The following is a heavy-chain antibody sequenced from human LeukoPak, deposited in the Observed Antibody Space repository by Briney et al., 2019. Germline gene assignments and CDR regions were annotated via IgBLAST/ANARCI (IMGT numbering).Heavy chain of an antibody. V-gene: IGHV3-20*04. Sequence: PGGSLGLSCAASGFTFDDYGMNWVRRAPGQGLEEVSGLNWHGGSTGYADSVKGRFTISRDNAKHSLYLQMNSLRAEDTALYYCARDRGSSAYYGMDVWGQGTTVTVSS. J-gene: IGHJ6*02. D-gene: IGHD6-19*01. CDR1: GFTFDDYG. CDR3: ARDRGSSAYYGMDV. CDR2: LNWHGGST.